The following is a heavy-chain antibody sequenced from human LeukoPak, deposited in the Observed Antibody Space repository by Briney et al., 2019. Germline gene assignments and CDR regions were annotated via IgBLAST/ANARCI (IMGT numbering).Heavy chain of an antibody. D-gene: IGHD5-24*01. CDR3: ARWGLTIFDY. CDR2: IYYSGST. CDR1: GGSISSYY. Sequence: SETLSLTCTVSGGSISSYYWSWIRQPPGKGLEWIGYIYYSGSTNYNPSLKSRVTISVDTSKNQFSLKLSSVTAADTAVYYCARWGLTIFDYWGQGTLVTVSS. J-gene: IGHJ4*02. V-gene: IGHV4-59*08.